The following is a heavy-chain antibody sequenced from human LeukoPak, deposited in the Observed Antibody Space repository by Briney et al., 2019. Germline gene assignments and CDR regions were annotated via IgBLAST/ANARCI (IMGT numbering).Heavy chain of an antibody. CDR1: GGSFSGYY. Sequence: SETLSLTCAVYGGSFSGYYWSWVRQPPGKGLEWIGEINHSGSTYYNPSLKSRVTISVDTSKNQFSLKLSSVTAADTAVYYCARVPTYYYDSSGYYYNYYYYMDVWGKGTTVTISS. J-gene: IGHJ6*03. CDR3: ARVPTYYYDSSGYYYNYYYYMDV. V-gene: IGHV4-34*01. D-gene: IGHD3-22*01. CDR2: INHSGST.